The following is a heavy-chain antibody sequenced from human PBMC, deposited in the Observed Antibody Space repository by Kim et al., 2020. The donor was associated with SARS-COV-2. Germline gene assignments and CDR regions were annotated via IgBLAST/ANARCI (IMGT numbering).Heavy chain of an antibody. D-gene: IGHD3-10*01. V-gene: IGHV1-46*01. CDR2: INPSDGST. CDR1: GYTFINYY. CDR3: ARDELRVHRRYDY. J-gene: IGHJ4*02. Sequence: ASVKVSCEASGYTFINYYVHWVRQAPGQGLEYMGMINPSDGSTRYAQKFRGSITMTRDMSTSTIYMELSSLSFEDTAVYYCARDELRVHRRYDYWGQGTL.